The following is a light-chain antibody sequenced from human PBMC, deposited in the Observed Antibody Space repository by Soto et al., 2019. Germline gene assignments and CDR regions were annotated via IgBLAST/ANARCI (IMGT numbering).Light chain of an antibody. CDR1: SSDVGGYNY. CDR2: EVS. CDR3: SSYTSSSRV. V-gene: IGLV2-14*01. J-gene: IGLJ2*01. Sequence: QSALPQPASVSGSPGPSITISCTGTSSDVGGYNYVSWYQQHPGKAPKLMIYEVSNRPSGVSNRFSGCKSGNTASLTISGLQAGDEADYYCSSYTSSSRVFGGGTKLTVL.